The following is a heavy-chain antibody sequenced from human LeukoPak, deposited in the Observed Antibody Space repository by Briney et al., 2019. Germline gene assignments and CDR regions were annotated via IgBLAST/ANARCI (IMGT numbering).Heavy chain of an antibody. CDR3: AKSRGSGNYFDS. J-gene: IGHJ4*02. V-gene: IGHV4-59*01. CDR1: GGSISSYY. D-gene: IGHD3-10*01. CDR2: ISYSGST. Sequence: PSETLSFTCTVSGGSISSYYWSWIRQPPGKGLEWIGYISYSGSTNYNPSLKSRVTISIDTSKNQFSLKLSSVTTADTAVYYCAKSRGSGNYFDSWGQGTLVTVSS.